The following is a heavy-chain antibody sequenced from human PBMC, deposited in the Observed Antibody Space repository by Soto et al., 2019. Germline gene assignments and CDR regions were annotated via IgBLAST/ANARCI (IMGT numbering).Heavy chain of an antibody. CDR3: ARDEEDANLMIVVLPGDY. D-gene: IGHD2-21*01. CDR2: ISTYNGDT. J-gene: IGHJ4*02. Sequence: QVQLVQSGGEVKKPGASVKVSCKASGYRFTRYGINWVRQAPGQGLEWMGWISTYNGDTHYAQKFQDRVTMTTDTSTITAYLELWRLKSDYTAVYYCARDEEDANLMIVVLPGDYWGQGTLVSVSS. CDR1: GYRFTRYG. V-gene: IGHV1-18*01.